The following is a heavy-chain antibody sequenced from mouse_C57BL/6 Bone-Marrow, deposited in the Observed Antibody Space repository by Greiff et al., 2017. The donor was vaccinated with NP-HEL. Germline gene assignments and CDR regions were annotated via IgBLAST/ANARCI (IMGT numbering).Heavy chain of an antibody. CDR2: INPNNGGT. Sequence: EVQLQQSGPELVKPGASVKISCKASGYTFTDYYMNWVKQSHGKSLEWIGDINPNNGGTSYNQKFKGKATLTVDKSSSTAYMELRSLTSEDSAVYYCARDGSPLAYWGQGTLVTVSA. CDR1: GYTFTDYY. V-gene: IGHV1-26*01. D-gene: IGHD1-1*01. CDR3: ARDGSPLAY. J-gene: IGHJ3*01.